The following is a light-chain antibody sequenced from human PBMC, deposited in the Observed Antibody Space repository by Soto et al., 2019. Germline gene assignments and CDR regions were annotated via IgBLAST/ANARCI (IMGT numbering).Light chain of an antibody. Sequence: KATLSCRASQSVSSSYFAWYQQKPGQAPRLLIYGASNRATGIPDRFSGGGTATDFTLTISRLDPGAFPAYYSEQYDEAALSFAGGTRLDIK. V-gene: IGKV3-20*01. CDR2: GAS. J-gene: IGKJ5*01. CDR3: EQYDEAALS. CDR1: QSVSSSY.